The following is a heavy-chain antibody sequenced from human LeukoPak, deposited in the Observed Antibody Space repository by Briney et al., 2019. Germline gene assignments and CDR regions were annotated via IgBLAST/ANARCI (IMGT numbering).Heavy chain of an antibody. J-gene: IGHJ4*02. CDR3: AKDIGPLIVVVTATFDY. CDR1: GFTFDDYA. D-gene: IGHD2-21*02. V-gene: IGHV3-9*01. CDR2: ISWNSGSI. Sequence: GRSLRLSCAASGFTFDDYAMHWVRQAPGKGLEWVSGISWNSGSIGYADSVKGRFTISRDNAKNSLYLQMNSLRAEDTALYYCAKDIGPLIVVVTATFDYWGQGTLVTVSS.